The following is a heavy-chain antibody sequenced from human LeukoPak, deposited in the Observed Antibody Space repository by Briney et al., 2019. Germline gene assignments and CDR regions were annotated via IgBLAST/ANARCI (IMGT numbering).Heavy chain of an antibody. J-gene: IGHJ5*02. D-gene: IGHD2-2*01. CDR1: GYSISSGYY. CDR2: IYHSGST. Sequence: SETLSLTCAVSGYSISSGYYWGWIRQPPGKELEWIGSIYHSGSTYYNPSLKSRVTISVDTSKNQFSLKLSSVTAADTAVYYCARLIVVVPAAILWFDPWGQGTLVTVSS. CDR3: ARLIVVVPAAILWFDP. V-gene: IGHV4-38-2*01.